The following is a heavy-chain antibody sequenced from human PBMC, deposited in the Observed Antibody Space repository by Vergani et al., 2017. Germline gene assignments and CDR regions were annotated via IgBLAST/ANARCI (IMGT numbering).Heavy chain of an antibody. J-gene: IGHJ3*02. CDR3: SKELRVGEFLGAFDI. V-gene: IGHV3-9*01. Sequence: EVQLVESGGGLVQPGRSLRLSCAASGFTFDDYAMPWVRQAPGKGLEWVSGSSWNCGSIGDADSVKGRFTIYRDNAKNSLYLQMNSLIAEDTAVYYCSKELRVGEFLGAFDIWGQGTMVTVSS. D-gene: IGHD3-16*01. CDR1: GFTFDDYA. CDR2: SSWNCGSI.